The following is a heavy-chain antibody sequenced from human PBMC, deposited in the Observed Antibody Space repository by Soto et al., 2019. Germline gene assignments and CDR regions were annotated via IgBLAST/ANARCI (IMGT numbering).Heavy chain of an antibody. CDR2: IKQDGSEK. J-gene: IGHJ4*02. D-gene: IGHD2-15*01. CDR3: AREKLAGNFDY. CDR1: GFTFSSYW. Sequence: EVQLVESGGGLVQPGGSLRLSCAASGFTFSSYWMSWARQAPGKGLEWVANIKQDGSEKYYVDSVKGRFTISRDNAKNSLYLQMNSLRAEDTAVYYCAREKLAGNFDYWGQGTLVTVSS. V-gene: IGHV3-7*03.